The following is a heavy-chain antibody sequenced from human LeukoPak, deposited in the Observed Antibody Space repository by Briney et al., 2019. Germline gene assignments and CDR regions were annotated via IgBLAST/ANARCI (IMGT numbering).Heavy chain of an antibody. Sequence: PGGSLRLSCAASGFIFSSYSMSWVRQAPGKGLEWVSVITGSGGNTYYADSVKGRFTISRDNSKNTLYLQMNSLRAEDTAVYYCARAGASSSWYLGPGPHWGQGTLVTVSS. J-gene: IGHJ4*02. CDR1: GFIFSSYS. V-gene: IGHV3-23*01. CDR2: ITGSGGNT. CDR3: ARAGASSSWYLGPGPH. D-gene: IGHD6-13*01.